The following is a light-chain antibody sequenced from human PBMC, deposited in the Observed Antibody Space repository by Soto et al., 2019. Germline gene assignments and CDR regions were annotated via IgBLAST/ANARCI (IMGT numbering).Light chain of an antibody. Sequence: EIVLTQSPATLSLSPGERATLSCRASQNVGGYLAWYQQKPGQAPRLLIYGASSGATGIPDRFSGSGSGTDFTLTISRLEPEDFAIYYCQQYGGVPYTFGQGTKVDIK. V-gene: IGKV3-20*01. J-gene: IGKJ2*01. CDR3: QQYGGVPYT. CDR2: GAS. CDR1: QNVGGY.